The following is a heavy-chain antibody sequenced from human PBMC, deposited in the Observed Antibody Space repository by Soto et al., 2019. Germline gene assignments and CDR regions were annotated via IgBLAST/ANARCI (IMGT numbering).Heavy chain of an antibody. Sequence: SETLSLTCTVSGGSISSYYWSWIRQPPGKGLEWIGEINHSGSTNYNPSLKSRVTISVDTSKNQFSLKLSSVTAADTAVYYCARAPPNCTNGVCYTHFDYWGQGTLVTVSS. CDR1: GGSISSYY. V-gene: IGHV4-34*01. CDR2: INHSGST. J-gene: IGHJ4*02. CDR3: ARAPPNCTNGVCYTHFDY. D-gene: IGHD2-8*01.